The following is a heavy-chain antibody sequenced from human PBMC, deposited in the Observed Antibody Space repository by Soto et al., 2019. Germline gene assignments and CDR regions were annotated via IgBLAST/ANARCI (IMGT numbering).Heavy chain of an antibody. V-gene: IGHV3-7*01. CDR3: ARESRFLEWLSLNWFDP. J-gene: IGHJ5*02. CDR2: IKQDGREK. CDR1: GYTFSSYW. Sequence: GGSLRISFAACGYTFSSYWMGWVRQAPGTGLEWVANIKQDGREKYYADSVKGRFTISRDNAKNSLYLQMNSLRDEDTAVYYCARESRFLEWLSLNWFDPWGQGTLVTVSS. D-gene: IGHD3-3*01.